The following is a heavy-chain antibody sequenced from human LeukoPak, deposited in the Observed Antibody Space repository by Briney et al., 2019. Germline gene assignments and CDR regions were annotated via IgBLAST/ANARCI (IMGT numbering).Heavy chain of an antibody. CDR2: IYYSGTT. V-gene: IGHV4-39*01. CDR1: GGSINSNSHH. D-gene: IGHD6-13*01. CDR3: ARCIAAASFDP. Sequence: SETLSLTCSVSGGSINSNSHHWDWIRQAPGKGLEWIGNIYYSGTTSYNPSLKSRVTISVDTSKNQFSLRLSSVTAADTAVYYCARCIAAASFDPWGQGTLVTVSS. J-gene: IGHJ5*02.